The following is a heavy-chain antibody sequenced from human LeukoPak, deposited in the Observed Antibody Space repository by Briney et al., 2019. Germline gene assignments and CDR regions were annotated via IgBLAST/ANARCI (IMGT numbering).Heavy chain of an antibody. V-gene: IGHV4-61*02. Sequence: PSETLSLTCTVSGGSISSGSYYWSWIRQTAGKGLEWIGRIYTSGSTNYNPSLKSRVTISVDTSKNQFSLKLSSVIAADTAVYYCAREGITMVRGVIDYYYYYMDVWGKGTTVTVSS. D-gene: IGHD3-10*01. CDR3: AREGITMVRGVIDYYYYYMDV. J-gene: IGHJ6*03. CDR1: GGSISSGSYY. CDR2: IYTSGST.